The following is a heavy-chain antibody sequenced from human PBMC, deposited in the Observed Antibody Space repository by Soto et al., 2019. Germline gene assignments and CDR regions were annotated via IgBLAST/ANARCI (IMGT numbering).Heavy chain of an antibody. Sequence: ASVPVSCKASGYTFINNAITWVRQAPRQGLEWMGWISTENGNTNYAQNLQGRVILTRDRSTNTAYMELRRLRPEDTATYYCARDSSSGTFDEWGQGALVTVSS. J-gene: IGHJ4*02. CDR2: ISTENGNT. V-gene: IGHV1-18*04. CDR1: GYTFINNA. D-gene: IGHD3-22*01. CDR3: ARDSSSGTFDE.